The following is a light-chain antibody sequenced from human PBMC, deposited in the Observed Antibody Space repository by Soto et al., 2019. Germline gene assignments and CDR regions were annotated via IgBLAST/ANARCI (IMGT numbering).Light chain of an antibody. CDR3: CSYAGSNTWV. V-gene: IGLV2-23*01. CDR1: SSDVGSYNL. CDR2: EGS. J-gene: IGLJ3*02. Sequence: QSVLTQPASLSGSPGQSITIPCTGTSSDVGSYNLVSWYQQHPGKAPKLIIYEGSKRPSGVSNRFSESKSGNTASLTISGLQPGDEADYYCCSYAGSNTWVFGGGTKVTVL.